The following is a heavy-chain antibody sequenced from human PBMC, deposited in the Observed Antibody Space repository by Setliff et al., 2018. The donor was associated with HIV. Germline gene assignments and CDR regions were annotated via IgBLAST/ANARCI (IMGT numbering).Heavy chain of an antibody. CDR1: GGSISSSSDY. V-gene: IGHV4-39*01. Sequence: PSETLSLTCSVSGGSISSSSDYWGWIRQPPGKGLEWIGSIYYSGSIYYNPSLKSRVTISVDTSKNQFSLKLSSVTAADTAVYYCARHSPIGELFKWFDPWGQGTLVTVSS. CDR2: IYYSGSI. D-gene: IGHD3-10*01. J-gene: IGHJ5*02. CDR3: ARHSPIGELFKWFDP.